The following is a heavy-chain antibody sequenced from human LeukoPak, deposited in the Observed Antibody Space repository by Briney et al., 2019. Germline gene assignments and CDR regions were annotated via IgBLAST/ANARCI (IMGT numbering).Heavy chain of an antibody. CDR2: ISGSGGST. Sequence: PGGSLRLSCAASGFTFSSYAMSWVRQAPGKGLEWVSAISGSGGSTYYADSVKGRSTISRDNSKNTLYLQMNSLRAEDTAVYYCAKSLDRIAARLPYFDYWGQGTLVTVSS. CDR1: GFTFSSYA. D-gene: IGHD6-6*01. CDR3: AKSLDRIAARLPYFDY. J-gene: IGHJ4*02. V-gene: IGHV3-23*01.